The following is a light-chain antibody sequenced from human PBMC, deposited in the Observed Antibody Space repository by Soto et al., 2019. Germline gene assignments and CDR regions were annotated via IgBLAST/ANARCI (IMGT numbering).Light chain of an antibody. V-gene: IGKV3-20*01. J-gene: IGKJ4*01. CDR3: QQFSSYPLT. CDR1: QTVRNNY. CDR2: DAS. Sequence: EIVLTQSPGTLSLSPGERATLSCRASQTVRNNYLAWYQQKPGQAAGLLIYDASSRATGIPDRFSGGGSGTDFTLTISRLEPEDFAVYYCQQFSSYPLTFGGGTKVDI.